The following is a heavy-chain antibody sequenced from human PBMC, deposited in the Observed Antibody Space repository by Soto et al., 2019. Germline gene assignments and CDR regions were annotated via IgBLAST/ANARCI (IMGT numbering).Heavy chain of an antibody. V-gene: IGHV1-2*04. CDR2: INPNSGGT. D-gene: IGHD6-13*01. J-gene: IGHJ4*02. CDR1: GYTFTGYY. CDR3: ARDLSSSWPISLDY. Sequence: ASVKVSCKASGYTFTGYYMHWVRQAPGQGLEWMGWINPNSGGTNYAQKFQGWVTMTRDTSISTAYMELSRLRSDDTAVYYCARDLSSSWPISLDYWGQGTLVTVSS.